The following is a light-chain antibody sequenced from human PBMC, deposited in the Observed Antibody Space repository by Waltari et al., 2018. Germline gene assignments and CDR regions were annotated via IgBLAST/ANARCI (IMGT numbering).Light chain of an antibody. J-gene: IGKJ4*01. Sequence: DIQMTQSPSSMSASVGDKVTITFRASHSITTYLNWYQQKPGAAPKLLIYAASSLQSGAPSRFSGGGSGTDFTLTISGLQPEDSATYYCQQSYSTVTFGGGTKVEIK. CDR2: AAS. V-gene: IGKV1-39*01. CDR1: HSITTY. CDR3: QQSYSTVT.